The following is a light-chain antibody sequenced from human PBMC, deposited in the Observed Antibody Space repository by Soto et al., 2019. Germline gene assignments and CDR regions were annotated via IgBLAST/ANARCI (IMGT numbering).Light chain of an antibody. Sequence: AIQMTQSPSSLSASAGDGVTITCRASQDIRNDLGWYQQKPGKAPKLLIYASSRLLSGVPPRFSGSGSGTDFSLTISSLQPEDFATYYCLQDYSYPWTFGQGTMVEIK. V-gene: IGKV1-6*01. CDR1: QDIRND. CDR2: ASS. J-gene: IGKJ1*01. CDR3: LQDYSYPWT.